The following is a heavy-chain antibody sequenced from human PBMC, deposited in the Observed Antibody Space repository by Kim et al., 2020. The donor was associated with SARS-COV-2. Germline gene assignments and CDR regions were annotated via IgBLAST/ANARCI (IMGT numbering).Heavy chain of an antibody. J-gene: IGHJ6*02. CDR3: AADFGDGGKTLPYYYYYGMDV. CDR2: IVVGSGNT. Sequence: SVKVSCKASGFTFTSSAVQWVRQARGQRLEWIGWIVVGSGNTNYAQKFQERVTITRDMSTSTAYMELSSLRSEDTAVYYCAADFGDGGKTLPYYYYYGMDVWGQGTTVTVSS. V-gene: IGHV1-58*01. CDR1: GFTFTSSA. D-gene: IGHD2-15*01.